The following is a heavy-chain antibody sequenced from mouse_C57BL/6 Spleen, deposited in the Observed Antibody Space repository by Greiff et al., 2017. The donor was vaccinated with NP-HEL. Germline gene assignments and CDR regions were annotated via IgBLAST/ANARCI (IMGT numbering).Heavy chain of an antibody. CDR3: ARIKKIGATYCED. J-gene: IGHJ2*01. D-gene: IGHD1-1*01. V-gene: IGHV1S81*02. CDR2: TNPTNGRT. CDR1: GYTFTSYW. Sequence: LQESGAELVKAGASVKMSCKASGYTFTSYWMHWVKQRLGQGLEWFAETNPTNGRTYYNEKFKSKATLTVDTSSSTAYMLLSGPTFEDSAVYYCARIKKIGATYCEDWGQGTTLTVTS.